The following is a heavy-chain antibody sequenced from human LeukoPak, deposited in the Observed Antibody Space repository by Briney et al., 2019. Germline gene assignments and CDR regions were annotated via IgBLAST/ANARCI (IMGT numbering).Heavy chain of an antibody. D-gene: IGHD4-11*01. V-gene: IGHV3-48*04. CDR1: GFTFSSYG. J-gene: IGHJ4*02. CDR2: ISNSGGST. Sequence: PGGSLRLSCAASGFTFSSYGMHWVRQAPGKGLEWVSGISNSGGSTNYADSVKGRFTISRDNAKNSLYLQMNSLRAEDTAVYYCARKGGRGRYYSNFDYWGQGTLVTVSS. CDR3: ARKGGRGRYYSNFDY.